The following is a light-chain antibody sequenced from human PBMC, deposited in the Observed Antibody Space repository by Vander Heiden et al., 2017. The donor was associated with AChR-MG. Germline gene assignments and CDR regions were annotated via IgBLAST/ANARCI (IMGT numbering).Light chain of an antibody. CDR1: SSNIGYYT. CDR3: ATWDDSLNGVL. Sequence: QSVRTQPPSASGTPGQRVTIAVSGNSSNIGYYTLSRCHLLPGTAPKFLIFDNNQRPSGVPDRFSGSKSGTSASLAISGLQSEDEPNYSCATWDDSLNGVLFGGGTNLTVL. V-gene: IGLV1-44*01. J-gene: IGLJ2*01. CDR2: DNN.